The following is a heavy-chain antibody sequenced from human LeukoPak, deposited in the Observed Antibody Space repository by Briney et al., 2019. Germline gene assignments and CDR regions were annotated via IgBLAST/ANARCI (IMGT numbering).Heavy chain of an antibody. V-gene: IGHV3-64D*09. Sequence: PGGSLRLSCSASGLTFSSCAMHWVRQAPGMGLEYVSGINDHGDTTHYGDSVRGRVTISRDDSKNTVHLQMSSLRAEDTAVYYCVKDLSGWYSFDYWGQGTLVTVSS. D-gene: IGHD6-19*01. CDR1: GLTFSSCA. CDR2: INDHGDTT. CDR3: VKDLSGWYSFDY. J-gene: IGHJ4*02.